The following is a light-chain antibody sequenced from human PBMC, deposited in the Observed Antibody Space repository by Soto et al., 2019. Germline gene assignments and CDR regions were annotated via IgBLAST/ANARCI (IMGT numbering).Light chain of an antibody. CDR3: HQRQKLFRT. Sequence: EIVLTQSPGTLSLSPGEGATLSCRASQSVSSYLAWYQQKPGQAPRLLIYGASSRATGIPDRFSGSGSGTDFTPTIPSLEPEDFAFYYCHQRQKLFRTFGQGTKVDIK. V-gene: IGKV3-11*01. J-gene: IGKJ1*01. CDR2: GAS. CDR1: QSVSSY.